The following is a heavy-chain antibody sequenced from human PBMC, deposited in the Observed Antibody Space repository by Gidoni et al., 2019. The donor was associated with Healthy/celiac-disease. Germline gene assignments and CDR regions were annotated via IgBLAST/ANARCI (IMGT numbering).Heavy chain of an antibody. J-gene: IGHJ4*02. CDR3: ARLGDYSNYVFDY. CDR1: GGSISSSSYY. V-gene: IGHV4-39*01. CDR2: IYYSGST. D-gene: IGHD4-4*01. Sequence: QLQLQESGPGLVKPSETLSLTCPVSGGSISSSSYYWGWIRQPPGKGLEWIGSIYYSGSTYYNPSLKSRVTISVDTSKNQFSLKLSSVTAADTAVYYCARLGDYSNYVFDYWGQGTLVTVSS.